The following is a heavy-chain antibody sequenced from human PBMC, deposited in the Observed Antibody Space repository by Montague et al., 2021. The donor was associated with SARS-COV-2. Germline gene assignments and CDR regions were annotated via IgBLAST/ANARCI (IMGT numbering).Heavy chain of an antibody. J-gene: IGHJ4*02. V-gene: IGHV6-1*01. CDR1: GDSVASNGAA. CDR3: ARGGWGAPGTGRLFDY. CDR2: TYYRSKWYN. D-gene: IGHD3-10*01. Sequence: CAISGDSVASNGAARSWNRQSPSRGLEWLGRTYYRSKWYNDYAVSVKSRITINPDTSKNQFSLQLNSVTPEDTAVYYCARGGWGAPGTGRLFDYWGQGTLGTVSS.